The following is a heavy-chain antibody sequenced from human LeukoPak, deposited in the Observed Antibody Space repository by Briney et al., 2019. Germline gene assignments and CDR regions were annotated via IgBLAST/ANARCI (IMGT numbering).Heavy chain of an antibody. Sequence: SETLSLTCAVYGGSFSGYYWSWIRQPPGKGLEWIGEINHSGSTNYNPSLKSRVTISVDTSKNQFSLKQSSVTAADTAVYYCARAVSGYYDYWGQGTLVTVSS. V-gene: IGHV4-34*01. CDR2: INHSGST. CDR3: ARAVSGYYDY. D-gene: IGHD3-22*01. CDR1: GGSFSGYY. J-gene: IGHJ4*02.